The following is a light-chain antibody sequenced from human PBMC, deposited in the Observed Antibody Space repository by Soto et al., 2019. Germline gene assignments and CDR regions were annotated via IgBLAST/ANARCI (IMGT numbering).Light chain of an antibody. CDR1: LSISRF. J-gene: IGKJ4*01. CDR2: DAS. Sequence: EVVLTQSPATLSLSPGERATLSCTASLSISRFLAWYQQQPGQTPRLLIYDASNRTTGVPARFSGSGSGTVFTLTSTSLEPEDFSVYYGQQRSTWPLTFGWGTKVEFK. CDR3: QQRSTWPLT. V-gene: IGKV3-11*01.